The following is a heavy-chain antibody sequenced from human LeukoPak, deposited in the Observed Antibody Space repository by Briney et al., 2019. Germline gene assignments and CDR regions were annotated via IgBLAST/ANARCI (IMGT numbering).Heavy chain of an antibody. CDR2: INHSGST. Sequence: SETLSLTCAVYGGSFSGYYWSWIRQPPGKGLEWIGEINHSGSTNYNPSLKSRVTISVDTSKNQFSLKLSSVTAADTAVYYCARGDLYSYGYYYYYGMDVWGQGTTVTVSS. D-gene: IGHD5-18*01. CDR3: ARGDLYSYGYYYYYGMDV. V-gene: IGHV4-34*01. CDR1: GGSFSGYY. J-gene: IGHJ6*02.